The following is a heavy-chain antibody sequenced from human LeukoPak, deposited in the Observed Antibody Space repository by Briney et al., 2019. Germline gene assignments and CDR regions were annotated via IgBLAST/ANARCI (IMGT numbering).Heavy chain of an antibody. D-gene: IGHD3-22*01. J-gene: IGHJ3*02. CDR1: GFTFSSYA. V-gene: IGHV3-23*01. CDR2: ISDIGGTT. CDR3: AKDYYDSSGYYNYDAFDI. Sequence: GGSLRLSCAASGFTFSSYAMTWVRQAPGKGLEWVSTISDIGGTTYYADSVKGRFTISRDNSKNTLYLKMNSLRAEDTAVYYRAKDYYDSSGYYNYDAFDIWGQGTMVTVSS.